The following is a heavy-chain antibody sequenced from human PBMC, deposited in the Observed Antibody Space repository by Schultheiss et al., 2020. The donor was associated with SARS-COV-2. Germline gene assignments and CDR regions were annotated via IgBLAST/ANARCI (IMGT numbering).Heavy chain of an antibody. V-gene: IGHV4-59*01. CDR2: IYYSGST. Sequence: SETLSLTCTVSGGSISSYYWSWIRQPPGKGLEWIGYIYYSGSTNYNPSLKSRVTISVDTSKNQFSLKLSSVTAADTAVYYCARAISGSYFSADAFDIWGQGTMVTVSS. CDR1: GGSISSYY. D-gene: IGHD1-26*01. CDR3: ARAISGSYFSADAFDI. J-gene: IGHJ3*02.